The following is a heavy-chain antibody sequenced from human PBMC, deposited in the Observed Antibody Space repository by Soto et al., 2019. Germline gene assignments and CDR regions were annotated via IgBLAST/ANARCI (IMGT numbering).Heavy chain of an antibody. D-gene: IGHD3-16*01. CDR2: IYYTGST. V-gene: IGHV4-59*08. J-gene: IGHJ5*02. Sequence: QVQLQESGPGLVKPSETLSLTCTVSGGSINSYYWSWIRQPPGKGLEWIGQIYYTGSTNYNPSLKGRVTISVDRSKNQFSLRLSSVTAADTAVYYCAMANTTLYNWFDPWGQGTRVTVSS. CDR1: GGSINSYY. CDR3: AMANTTLYNWFDP.